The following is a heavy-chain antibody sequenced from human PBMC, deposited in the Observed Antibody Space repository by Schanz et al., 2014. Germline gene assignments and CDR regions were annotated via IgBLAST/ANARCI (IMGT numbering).Heavy chain of an antibody. CDR1: GFTFSSYG. J-gene: IGHJ3*01. D-gene: IGHD3-16*01. CDR2: TSTDGTKT. CDR3: TRDRGALINHNDALDL. Sequence: LVESGGGVVQPGRSLRLSCAASGFTFSSYGMHWVRQAPGQGLEKVAVTSTDGTKTYYAASVRGRFTISRDNSKNTVYLQMNSLRSEDTAVYYCTRDRGALINHNDALDLWGQGTMVSVSS. V-gene: IGHV3-30*19.